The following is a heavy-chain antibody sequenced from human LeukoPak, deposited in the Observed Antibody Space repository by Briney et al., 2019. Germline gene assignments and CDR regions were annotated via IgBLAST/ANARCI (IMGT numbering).Heavy chain of an antibody. Sequence: SETLSLTCTVSGGSISSSSYYWGWIRQPPGKGLEWIGSIYYSGSTYYNPSLKSRVTISVDTSKNHFSLKLCSVTAADTAVYYCAREYYDILTGYQTPNFDYWGQGTLVTVSS. CDR2: IYYSGST. V-gene: IGHV4-39*07. J-gene: IGHJ4*02. D-gene: IGHD3-9*01. CDR1: GGSISSSSYY. CDR3: AREYYDILTGYQTPNFDY.